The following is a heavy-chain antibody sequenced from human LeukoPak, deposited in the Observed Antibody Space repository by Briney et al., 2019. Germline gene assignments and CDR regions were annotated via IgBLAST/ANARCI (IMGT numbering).Heavy chain of an antibody. CDR3: ARDGPDRAAWFDP. CDR1: AYTFSSYG. D-gene: IGHD3-22*01. Sequence: ASVKVSCKASAYTFSSYGISWVRQAPGQGLEWMGWISDYNGNTNYAQKVQGRVTMTTDPFTSTAYMELRSPRSDDTAVYYCARDGPDRAAWFDPWGQGTLVTVSS. V-gene: IGHV1-18*01. CDR2: ISDYNGNT. J-gene: IGHJ5*02.